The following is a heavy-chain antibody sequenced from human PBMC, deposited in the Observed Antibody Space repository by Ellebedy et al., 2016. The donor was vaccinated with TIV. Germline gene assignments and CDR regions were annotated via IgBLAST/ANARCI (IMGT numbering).Heavy chain of an antibody. V-gene: IGHV3-15*01. CDR3: TTDDRGGLGYSSSWSWFDP. CDR1: GFTFSSYG. D-gene: IGHD6-13*01. CDR2: IKSKTDGGTT. J-gene: IGHJ5*02. Sequence: GESLKISCAASGFTFSSYGMHWVRQAPGKGLEWVGRIKSKTDGGTTDYAAPVKGRFTISRDDSKNTLYLQMNSLKTEDTAVYYCTTDDRGGLGYSSSWSWFDPWGQGTLVTVSS.